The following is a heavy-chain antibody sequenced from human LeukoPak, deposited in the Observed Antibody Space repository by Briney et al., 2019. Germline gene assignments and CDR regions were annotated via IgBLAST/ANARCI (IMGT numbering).Heavy chain of an antibody. Sequence: GGTLRLSCAASGFTFSTYWMHWVRQAPGKGLVWVSRISSDASITSYADPVKGRFTISRDNAKNTLYLQMNSLRAEDTALYYCATSARTYIGSSLDYWGQRTLVTVSS. V-gene: IGHV3-74*01. CDR1: GFTFSTYW. CDR2: ISSDASIT. J-gene: IGHJ4*02. D-gene: IGHD2-15*01. CDR3: ATSARTYIGSSLDY.